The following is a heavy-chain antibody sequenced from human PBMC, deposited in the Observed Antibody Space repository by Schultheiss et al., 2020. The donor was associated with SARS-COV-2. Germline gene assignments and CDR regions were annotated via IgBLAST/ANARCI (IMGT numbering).Heavy chain of an antibody. CDR3: APAGVISNWFDP. J-gene: IGHJ5*02. CDR1: GGSINNYY. V-gene: IGHV4-59*01. Sequence: SETLSLTCTVSGGSINNYYWSWIRQPPGEGLEWIGYVYYSGSTSYNPSLKSRVTILVDTSKNQFSLKLNSVTAADTAMYYCAPAGVISNWFDPWGQGTLVTVSS. D-gene: IGHD3-16*02. CDR2: VYYSGST.